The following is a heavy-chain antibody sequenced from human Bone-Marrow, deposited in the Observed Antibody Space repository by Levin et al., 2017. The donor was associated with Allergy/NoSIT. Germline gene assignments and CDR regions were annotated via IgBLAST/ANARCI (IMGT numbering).Heavy chain of an antibody. J-gene: IGHJ4*02. D-gene: IGHD3-9*01. V-gene: IGHV3-74*01. CDR3: HRSFNIVTGYFEGGDY. Sequence: GGSLRLSCEASGFTFSSYWMHWVRQAPGKGLVWVSRMNSDGSHTAYADSVKGRFTISRDNAKNTLYLLMNSLRTDDTALYYCHRSFNIVTGYFEGGDYWGQGTLVTVSS. CDR2: MNSDGSHT. CDR1: GFTFSSYW.